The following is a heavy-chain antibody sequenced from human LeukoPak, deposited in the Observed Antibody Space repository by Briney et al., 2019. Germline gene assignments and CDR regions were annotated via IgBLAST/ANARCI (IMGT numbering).Heavy chain of an antibody. CDR2: IQYDGINK. CDR1: GFTFSSHG. Sequence: GGSLRLSCAASGFTFSSHGMSWVRQAPGKGLEWVAFIQYDGINKYYADSVKGRFTISRDSFKNTLYLQMNSLRPEDTAVYYCAKEGDYYGSGSYRDGFDIWGQGTRATVSS. J-gene: IGHJ3*02. V-gene: IGHV3-30*02. D-gene: IGHD3-10*01. CDR3: AKEGDYYGSGSYRDGFDI.